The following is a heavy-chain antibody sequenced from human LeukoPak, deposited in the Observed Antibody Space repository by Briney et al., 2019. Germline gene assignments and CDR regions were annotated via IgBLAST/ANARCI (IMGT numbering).Heavy chain of an antibody. J-gene: IGHJ5*02. Sequence: SETLSLTCTVSGGSMSSSGYYWAWIRQHPGKGLEWIGYIYYSGSTYYNPSLKSRVTISVDTSKNQFSLKLSSVTAADTAVYYCARAPDYYGSGSYYNVRFDPWGQGTLVTVSS. D-gene: IGHD3-10*01. CDR2: IYYSGST. CDR3: ARAPDYYGSGSYYNVRFDP. CDR1: GGSMSSSGYY. V-gene: IGHV4-31*03.